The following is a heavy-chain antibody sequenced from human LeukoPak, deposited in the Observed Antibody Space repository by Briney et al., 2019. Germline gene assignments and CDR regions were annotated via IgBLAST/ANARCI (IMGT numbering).Heavy chain of an antibody. CDR2: ISYDGSNK. Sequence: QSGGSLRLSCAASGFTLSSYGIHWVRQASGKGLEWVALISYDGSNKYYADSVKGRFTISRDNSKNTLYLQMNSLRAEDTAVYYCAKEVDTAIFLIDYWGQGTLVTVSS. V-gene: IGHV3-30*18. CDR1: GFTLSSYG. D-gene: IGHD5-18*01. J-gene: IGHJ4*02. CDR3: AKEVDTAIFLIDY.